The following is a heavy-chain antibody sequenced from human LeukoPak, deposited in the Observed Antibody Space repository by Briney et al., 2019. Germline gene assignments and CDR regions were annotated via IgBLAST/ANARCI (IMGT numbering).Heavy chain of an antibody. Sequence: GGSLRLSCAASGFTFSSYNINWVRQAPGKGLEWVSFISSSGSYIYYADSVKGRFTIPRDNAKNSLYLQMNSLRAEDTAVYYCARALRGFGMDVWGQGTTVTVSS. CDR1: GFTFSSYN. CDR3: ARALRGFGMDV. CDR2: ISSSGSYI. J-gene: IGHJ6*02. V-gene: IGHV3-21*01.